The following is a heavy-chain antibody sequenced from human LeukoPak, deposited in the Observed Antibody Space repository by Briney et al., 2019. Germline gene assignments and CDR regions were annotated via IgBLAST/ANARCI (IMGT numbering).Heavy chain of an antibody. CDR2: INPNSGGT. D-gene: IGHD4-23*01. J-gene: IGHJ4*02. Sequence: ASVKVSCKASGYTFTSYGISWVRQAPGQGLEWMGWINPNSGGTNYAQKFQGRVTMTRDTSISTAYMELSRLRSDDTAVYYCARLTTVVTAGLGYWGQGTLVTVSS. CDR3: ARLTTVVTAGLGY. CDR1: GYTFTSYG. V-gene: IGHV1-2*02.